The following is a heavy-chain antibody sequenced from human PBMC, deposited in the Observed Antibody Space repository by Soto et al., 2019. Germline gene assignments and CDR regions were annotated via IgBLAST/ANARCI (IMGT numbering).Heavy chain of an antibody. CDR1: GYTFTNYH. CDR2: IYPRGGST. D-gene: IGHD2-15*01. Sequence: ASVKVSCKASGYTFTNYHIHWVRQAPGQGLEWMGIIYPRGGSTTYAQKFQGRVTMTADTSTSTVYMEVSSLRFEDTAVYYCSRDLRIVGDYYYYGVDVWGQGTTVTVSS. J-gene: IGHJ6*02. V-gene: IGHV1-46*03. CDR3: SRDLRIVGDYYYYGVDV.